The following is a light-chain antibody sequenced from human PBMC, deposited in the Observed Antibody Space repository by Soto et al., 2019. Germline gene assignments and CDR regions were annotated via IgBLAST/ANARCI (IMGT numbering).Light chain of an antibody. J-gene: IGLJ1*01. V-gene: IGLV2-14*01. CDR3: LSYSSSTSPYV. CDR1: SSDVGGYNF. CDR2: DVT. Sequence: QPVLTQPASVSGSPGQSITISCTGTSSDVGGYNFVSWYQQHPGKAPKLMIYDVTHRPSGVSNRFSGSKSGNTASLTISGLQAEDEADYYCLSYSSSTSPYVLGTATKVTVL.